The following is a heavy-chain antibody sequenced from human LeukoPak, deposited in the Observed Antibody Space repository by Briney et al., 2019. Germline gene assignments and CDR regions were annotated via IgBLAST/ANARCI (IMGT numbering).Heavy chain of an antibody. J-gene: IGHJ4*02. CDR1: GGSIYSYY. V-gene: IGHV4-59*08. CDR3: ARGICSGGSCYSGRNYYFDY. D-gene: IGHD2-15*01. CDR2: IYYSGST. Sequence: SETLSLTCTVSGGSIYSYYWSWIRQPPGKGLEWIGDIYYSGSTNYNPSLGSRVTISVDTSKNQFSLKLSSVTAADTAVYYCARGICSGGSCYSGRNYYFDYWGQGTLVTVSS.